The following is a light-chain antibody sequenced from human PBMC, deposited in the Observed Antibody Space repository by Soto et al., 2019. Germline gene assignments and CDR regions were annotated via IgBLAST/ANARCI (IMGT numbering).Light chain of an antibody. CDR3: QQYGSSPPYT. CDR1: QSVSNNY. Sequence: EVVLTQSPGTLSLSLGERATLSCRASQSVSNNYFAWYQQKPGQAPRPLIFGSSDRATGIPDRFSGSGSGTDFTLTISRLEPEDFAVYYCQQYGSSPPYTFGQGTKLEIK. CDR2: GSS. J-gene: IGKJ2*01. V-gene: IGKV3-20*01.